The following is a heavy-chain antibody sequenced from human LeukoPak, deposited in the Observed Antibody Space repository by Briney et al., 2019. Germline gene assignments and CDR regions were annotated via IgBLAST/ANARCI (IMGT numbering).Heavy chain of an antibody. D-gene: IGHD3-22*01. J-gene: IGHJ3*02. Sequence: KPSETLSLTCTVSGGSISSRGYYWGWIRQPPGKGLEWIVSIHYSGNTYYNSSLKSRVTISVDTSKNQFSLKLSSVTAADTAVYYCARPRLFYYYDSSGYYFGHADNPQANAFDIWGQGTMVTVSS. CDR2: IHYSGNT. CDR3: ARPRLFYYYDSSGYYFGHADNPQANAFDI. V-gene: IGHV4-39*01. CDR1: GGSISSRGYY.